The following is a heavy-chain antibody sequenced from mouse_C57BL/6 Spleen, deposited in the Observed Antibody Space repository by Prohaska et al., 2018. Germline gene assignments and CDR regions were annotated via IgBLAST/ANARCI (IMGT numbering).Heavy chain of an antibody. CDR3: TGAGSILGD. CDR1: GFTFSNYW. V-gene: IGHV6-3*01. Sequence: EVKLEESGGGLVQPGGSMKLSCVASGFTFSNYWMNWVRQSPEKGLEWVAQIRLKSDNYATHYAEAVKGRFTISRDDSKFSVYLQMNNVRDNDTGIYYCTGAGSILGDWCKGTTRTVSS. D-gene: IGHD1-1*01. CDR2: IRLKSDNYAT. J-gene: IGHJ2*01.